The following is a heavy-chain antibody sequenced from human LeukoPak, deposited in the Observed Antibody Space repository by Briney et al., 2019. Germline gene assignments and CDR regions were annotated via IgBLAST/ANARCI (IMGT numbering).Heavy chain of an antibody. V-gene: IGHV3-74*01. CDR3: VSFYETY. CDR1: GNSW. CDR2: INSDGSWT. J-gene: IGHJ4*02. D-gene: IGHD2-2*01. Sequence: GGSLRLSCAASGNSWMHWVRQAPGKGLAWVSHINSDGSWTSYADSVKVRFTISKDNAKNTVYLQMNNLRAEDTAVYYCVSFYETYWGRGTLVTVSS.